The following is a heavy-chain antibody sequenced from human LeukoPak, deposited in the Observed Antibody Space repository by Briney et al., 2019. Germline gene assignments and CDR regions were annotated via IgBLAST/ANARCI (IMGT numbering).Heavy chain of an antibody. CDR3: AKGSGYEAQYYYHYMDA. D-gene: IGHD5-12*01. Sequence: SVKVSCKASGGTFSSYAISWVRQAPGQGLEWMGGIIPIFGTANYAQKFQGRVTITADESTSTAYMELSSLRSEDTAVYYCAKGSGYEAQYYYHYMDAWGKGTTVTISS. J-gene: IGHJ6*03. CDR1: GGTFSSYA. CDR2: IIPIFGTA. V-gene: IGHV1-69*13.